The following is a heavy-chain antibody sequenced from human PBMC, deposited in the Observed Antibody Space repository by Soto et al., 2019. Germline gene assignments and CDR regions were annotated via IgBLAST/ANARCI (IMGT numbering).Heavy chain of an antibody. Sequence: ASVKVSCKASGYTFTSYAMHWVRQPAGQRLEWMGWINAGNGNTKYSQKFQGRVTITRDTSASTAYMELSSLRSEDTAVYYCARDVSGHIAASGMDVWGQGTTVTVSS. CDR1: GYTFTSYA. CDR3: ARDVSGHIAASGMDV. J-gene: IGHJ6*02. CDR2: INAGNGNT. V-gene: IGHV1-3*01. D-gene: IGHD6-13*01.